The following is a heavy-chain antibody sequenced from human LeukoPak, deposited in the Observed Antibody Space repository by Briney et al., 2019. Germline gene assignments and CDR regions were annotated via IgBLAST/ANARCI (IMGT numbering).Heavy chain of an antibody. CDR3: ARVQGLESSSWYGGTDY. CDR1: GFTFSSYG. J-gene: IGHJ4*02. D-gene: IGHD6-13*01. Sequence: PGRSLRLSCAASGFTFSSYGMHWVRQAPGKGLEWVAVIWYDGSNKYYADSVKGRFTISRDNSKNTLYLQMNGLRAEDTAVYYCARVQGLESSSWYGGTDYWGQGTLVTVSS. CDR2: IWYDGSNK. V-gene: IGHV3-33*01.